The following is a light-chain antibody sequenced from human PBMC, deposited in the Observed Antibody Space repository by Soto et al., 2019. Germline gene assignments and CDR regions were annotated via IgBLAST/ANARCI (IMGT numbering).Light chain of an antibody. CDR3: QQYYDTPRT. J-gene: IGKJ1*01. V-gene: IGKV4-1*01. Sequence: DIVMTQSPDSLAVSLGERATINCKSSQSVLYSSNNENYLAWFQQKPGQPPKLLVYWASTRESGVPDRFSGSGSGTYFTLTIRSLQAEDVAVYYCQQYYDTPRTFGQETKVEIK. CDR1: QSVLYSSNNENY. CDR2: WAS.